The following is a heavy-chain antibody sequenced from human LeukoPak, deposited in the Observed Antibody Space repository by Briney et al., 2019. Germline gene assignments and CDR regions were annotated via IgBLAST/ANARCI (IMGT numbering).Heavy chain of an antibody. D-gene: IGHD2-2*01. CDR1: GFSLSDYG. CDR2: ISWNSGSI. CDR3: AKDLAVAGVVPAAIHDGMDV. Sequence: GGSLRLSCSASGFSLSDYGMSWVRQAPGKGLEWVSGISWNSGSIGYADSVKGRFTISRDNAKNSLYLQMNSLRAEDTALYYCAKDLAVAGVVPAAIHDGMDVWGQGTTVTVSS. J-gene: IGHJ6*02. V-gene: IGHV3-9*01.